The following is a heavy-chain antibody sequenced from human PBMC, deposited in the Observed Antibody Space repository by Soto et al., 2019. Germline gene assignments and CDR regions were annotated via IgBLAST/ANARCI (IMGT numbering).Heavy chain of an antibody. Sequence: GGSLRLSCAASGFTFSSYEMNWVRQAPGKGLEWVSYISSSGSTIYYADSVKGRFTISRDNAKNSLYLQMNSLRAEDTAVYYCARDLTGTTSPSDYWGRGTLVTVSS. CDR2: ISSSGSTI. J-gene: IGHJ4*02. CDR1: GFTFSSYE. D-gene: IGHD1-7*01. V-gene: IGHV3-48*03. CDR3: ARDLTGTTSPSDY.